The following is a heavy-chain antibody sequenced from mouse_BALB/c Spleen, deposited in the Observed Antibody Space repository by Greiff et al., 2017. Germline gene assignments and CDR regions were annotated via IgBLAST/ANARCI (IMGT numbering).Heavy chain of an antibody. D-gene: IGHD1-1*01. Sequence: VQLQQPGAELVRPGASVKMSCKASGYTFTSYVMHWVKQKPGQGLEWIGYINPYNDGTKYNEKFKGKATLTSDKSSSTAYMELSSLTSEDSAVYYCARSKLRDAMDYWGQGTSVTVSS. CDR1: GYTFTSYV. V-gene: IGHV1-14*01. J-gene: IGHJ4*01. CDR2: INPYNDGT. CDR3: ARSKLRDAMDY.